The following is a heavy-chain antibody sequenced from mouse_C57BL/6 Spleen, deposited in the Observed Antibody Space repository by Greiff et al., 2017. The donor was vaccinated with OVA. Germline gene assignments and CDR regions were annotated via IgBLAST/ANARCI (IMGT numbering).Heavy chain of an antibody. V-gene: IGHV1-81*01. CDR2: IYPRSGNT. Sequence: QVQLKESGAELARPGASVKLSCKASGYTFTSYGISWVKQRTGQGLEWIGEIYPRSGNTYYNEKFKGKATLTADKSSSTAYMELRSLTSEDSAVYFCARSEDDGSLDYWGQGTTLTVSS. CDR1: GYTFTSYG. D-gene: IGHD2-3*01. J-gene: IGHJ2*01. CDR3: ARSEDDGSLDY.